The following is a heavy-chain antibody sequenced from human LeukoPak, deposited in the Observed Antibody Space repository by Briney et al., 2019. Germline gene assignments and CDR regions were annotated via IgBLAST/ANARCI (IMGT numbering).Heavy chain of an antibody. CDR1: VFTFSSYA. CDR3: ARGYGDFKYYFDY. D-gene: IGHD4-17*01. J-gene: IGHJ4*02. CDR2: ISSNGGST. V-gene: IGHV3-64*01. Sequence: GGSLGLSCAASVFTFSSYAMHWVRQAPGKGLEYVSAISSNGGSTYYAKSVKGRFTISRDNSKNTLYLQMGSLRAEDMAVYYCARGYGDFKYYFDYWGQGTLVTVSS.